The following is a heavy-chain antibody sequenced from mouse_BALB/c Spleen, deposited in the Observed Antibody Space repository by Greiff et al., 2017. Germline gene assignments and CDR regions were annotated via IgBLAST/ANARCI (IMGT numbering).Heavy chain of an antibody. Sequence: QVQLQQPGAELVKPGASVKLSCKASGYTFTSYWMHWVKQRPGQGLEWIGEINPSNGRTNYNEKFKSKSTLTVDKSSSTAYMQLSSLTSEDSAVYYCGEGYYAMDYWGQGTSVTVSS. CDR1: GYTFTSYW. CDR3: GEGYYAMDY. CDR2: INPSNGRT. J-gene: IGHJ4*01. V-gene: IGHV1S81*02.